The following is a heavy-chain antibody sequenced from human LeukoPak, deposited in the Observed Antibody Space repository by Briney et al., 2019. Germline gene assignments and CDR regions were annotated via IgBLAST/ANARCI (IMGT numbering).Heavy chain of an antibody. D-gene: IGHD3-22*01. CDR3: ARGGDYYDSSGYYYEDY. Sequence: ASXKVSCKASGYTFTGYDINWVRQATGQGLEWMGWMNPNSGNTGYAQKFQGRVTITRNTSISTAYMELSSLRSEDTAVYYCARGGDYYDSSGYYYEDYWGQGTLVTVSS. V-gene: IGHV1-8*03. CDR2: MNPNSGNT. J-gene: IGHJ4*02. CDR1: GYTFTGYD.